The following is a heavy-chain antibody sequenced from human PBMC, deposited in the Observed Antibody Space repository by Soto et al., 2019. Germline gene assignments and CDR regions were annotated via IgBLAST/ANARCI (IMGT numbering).Heavy chain of an antibody. CDR3: ARSRLDAPSRVRYYFDY. J-gene: IGHJ4*02. CDR2: IDWDDYK. D-gene: IGHD3-10*01. V-gene: IGHV2-70*01. Sequence: SGPTLVNPTQTLTLTCTFSGFSLISSGMCVSCIRQPPGKALEWLALIDWDDYKYYSTSLKTRLTISKDTSKNQVVLTMTNMDPVDTATYYCARSRLDAPSRVRYYFDYWGQGTLVTVSS. CDR1: GFSLISSGMC.